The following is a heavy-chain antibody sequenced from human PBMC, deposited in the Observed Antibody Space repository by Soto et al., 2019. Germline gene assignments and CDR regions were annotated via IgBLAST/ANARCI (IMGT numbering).Heavy chain of an antibody. CDR1: GYTFTSYD. Sequence: ASVKVSCKASGYTFTSYDTNWVRQATGQGLEWMGWMNPNSGNTGYAQKFQGRVTMTRNTSISTAYMELSSLRSEDTAVYYCARGRPYYYDSSGSAGYWGQGTLVTVSS. D-gene: IGHD3-22*01. V-gene: IGHV1-8*01. CDR2: MNPNSGNT. CDR3: ARGRPYYYDSSGSAGY. J-gene: IGHJ4*02.